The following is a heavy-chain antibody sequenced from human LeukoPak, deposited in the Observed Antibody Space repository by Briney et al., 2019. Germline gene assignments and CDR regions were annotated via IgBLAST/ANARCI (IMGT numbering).Heavy chain of an antibody. Sequence: PGGSLRLSCAASGFTFNNYAMSWVRQAPGKGLEWVAVILTSGGRTYYADSVKGRFTISRDNSKNTMYVQMNSLRAEDTAVYYCAREAFYSSGWFSLFGFWGQGTLVTASS. CDR2: ILTSGGRT. J-gene: IGHJ4*02. CDR3: AREAFYSSGWFSLFGF. V-gene: IGHV3-23*01. D-gene: IGHD6-19*01. CDR1: GFTFNNYA.